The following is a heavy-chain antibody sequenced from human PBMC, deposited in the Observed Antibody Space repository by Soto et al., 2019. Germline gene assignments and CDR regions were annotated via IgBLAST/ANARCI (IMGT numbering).Heavy chain of an antibody. V-gene: IGHV3-30-3*01. CDR1: GFTFSSYA. D-gene: IGHD5-18*01. CDR3: AREEGSGYSYAHFDY. Sequence: QVQLVGSGGGVVQPGRSLRLSCAASGFTFSSYAMHWVRQAPGKGLEWVAVISYDGSNKYYADSVKGRFTISRDNSKNTLYLQMNSLRAEDTAVYYCAREEGSGYSYAHFDYWGQGTLVTVSS. J-gene: IGHJ4*02. CDR2: ISYDGSNK.